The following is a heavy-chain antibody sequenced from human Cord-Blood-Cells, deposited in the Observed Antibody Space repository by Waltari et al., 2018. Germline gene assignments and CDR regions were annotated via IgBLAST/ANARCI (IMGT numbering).Heavy chain of an antibody. CDR2: IYYSGST. D-gene: IGHD3-10*01. CDR3: AREGRNYYGSGSYDY. V-gene: IGHV4-31*03. CDR1: GGSFSRGGYY. J-gene: IGHJ4*02. Sequence: QVQLQESGPVLVKPSQTLYLTSTVSGGSFSRGGYYWSWLRPHPGKGLEWIGYIYYSGSTYYNPSLKSRVTISVDTSKNQFSLKLSSVTAADTAVYYCAREGRNYYGSGSYDYWGQGTLVTVSS.